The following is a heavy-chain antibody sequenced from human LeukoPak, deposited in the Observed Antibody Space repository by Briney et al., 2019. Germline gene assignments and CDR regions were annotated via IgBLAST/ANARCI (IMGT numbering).Heavy chain of an antibody. J-gene: IGHJ1*01. CDR2: IIPIFGTA. Sequence: GASVKVSCKASGGTFSSYAISWVRQAPGQGLEWMGGIIPIFGTANYAQKFQGRVTITTDESTSTAYMELSSLRSEDTAVYYCAAQGDSSGYYFEYFQHWGQGTLVTVSS. CDR3: AAQGDSSGYYFEYFQH. CDR1: GGTFSSYA. D-gene: IGHD3-22*01. V-gene: IGHV1-69*05.